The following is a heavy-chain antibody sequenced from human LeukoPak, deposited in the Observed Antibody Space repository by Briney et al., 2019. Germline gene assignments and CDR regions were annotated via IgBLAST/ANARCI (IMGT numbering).Heavy chain of an antibody. CDR1: GYSISSGYY. J-gene: IGHJ6*03. Sequence: PSETLSLTCTVSGYSISSGYYWGWIRQPPGKGLEWIGSIYYSGSTYYNPSLKSRVTISVDTSKNQFSLKLSSVTAADTAVYYCARDQRIFGVVAYYYYYMDVWGKGTTVTVSS. V-gene: IGHV4-38-2*02. CDR2: IYYSGST. CDR3: ARDQRIFGVVAYYYYYMDV. D-gene: IGHD3-3*01.